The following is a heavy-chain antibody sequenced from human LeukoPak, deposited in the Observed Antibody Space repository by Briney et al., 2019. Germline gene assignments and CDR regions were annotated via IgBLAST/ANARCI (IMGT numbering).Heavy chain of an antibody. Sequence: SETLSLTCTVSGGSISSSSYYWGWIRQPPGKGLEWIGSIYYSGSTYYNPSLKSRVTISVDTSKNQFSLKLSSVTAADTAVYYCAREIITSNWFDPWGQGTLVTASS. J-gene: IGHJ5*02. V-gene: IGHV4-39*07. CDR2: IYYSGST. D-gene: IGHD3-22*01. CDR1: GGSISSSSYY. CDR3: AREIITSNWFDP.